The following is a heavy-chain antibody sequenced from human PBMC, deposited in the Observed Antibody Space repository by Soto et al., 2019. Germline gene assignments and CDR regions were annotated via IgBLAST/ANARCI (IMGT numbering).Heavy chain of an antibody. CDR3: ARHQYNSNLFDY. Sequence: LGASLKISCKGSGYSFTSYWIGWVRQMPGKGLEWMGIIFPSDSDTRYSPSFQGQVTISADKSIITAYLQWSSLKASDTAMYYCARHQYNSNLFDYWGQGTLVTVSS. J-gene: IGHJ4*02. CDR2: IFPSDSDT. V-gene: IGHV5-51*01. D-gene: IGHD4-4*01. CDR1: GYSFTSYW.